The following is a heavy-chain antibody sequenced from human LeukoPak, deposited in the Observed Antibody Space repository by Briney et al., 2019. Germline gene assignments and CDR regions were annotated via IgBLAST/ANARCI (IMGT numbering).Heavy chain of an antibody. D-gene: IGHD3-10*01. CDR2: IYYSGST. CDR3: ASQGTYYYGSGSTDAFDI. Sequence: PSETLSLTCAVSGVSIRSASYSWYWIRQHPGKGLEWIGHIYYSGSTSYNPSLKSRVAISIDPSKNQFSLNLTSVTAADTAVYYCASQGTYYYGSGSTDAFDIWGQGTMVTVSS. V-gene: IGHV4-31*11. CDR1: GVSIRSASYS. J-gene: IGHJ3*02.